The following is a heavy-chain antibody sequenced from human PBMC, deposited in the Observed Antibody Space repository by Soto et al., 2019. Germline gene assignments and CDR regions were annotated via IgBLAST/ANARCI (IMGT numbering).Heavy chain of an antibody. CDR2: IRSSSSTI. CDR1: GFTFSSYS. V-gene: IGHV3-48*02. Sequence: EVQLVESGGGLVQPGGSLRLSCAASGFTFSSYSMNWVRQAPGKGLAWVSYIRSSSSTIYYADSVKGRLTISRDNAKNSLYLQKNNLRDEDTAVYYCATEAGYSSSWYSGAPFDYWGQGTLVTVSS. D-gene: IGHD6-13*01. CDR3: ATEAGYSSSWYSGAPFDY. J-gene: IGHJ4*02.